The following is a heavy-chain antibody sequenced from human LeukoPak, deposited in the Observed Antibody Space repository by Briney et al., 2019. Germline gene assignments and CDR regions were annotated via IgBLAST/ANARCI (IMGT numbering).Heavy chain of an antibody. CDR1: TFTFSSYS. CDR2: ISSNRNTI. J-gene: IGHJ4*02. V-gene: IGHV3-48*04. D-gene: IGHD3-22*01. CDR3: ATLDTYYYDSSGYYPSDY. Sequence: PGGSLRLSCAASTFTFSSYSMNWVRQAPGKGLEWVSYISSNRNTIYYADSVKGRFTISRDNAKNTLYLQMNSLRAEDTAVYYCATLDTYYYDSSGYYPSDYWGQGTLVTVSS.